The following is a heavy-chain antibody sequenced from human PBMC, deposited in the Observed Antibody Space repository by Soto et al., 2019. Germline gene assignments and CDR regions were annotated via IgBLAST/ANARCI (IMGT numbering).Heavy chain of an antibody. CDR2: IYYTGST. D-gene: IGHD1-26*01. J-gene: IGHJ5*02. V-gene: IGHV4-30-4*01. CDR1: SGSVSDGDYY. Sequence: SETLSLTCTVSSGSVSDGDYYWSWIRQPPGEGLEWIGYIYYTGSTYYNPALNSRVTISVDMSNNQFSLKLSSVAAADTAIYFCAAFSVVKATNVNWFDPWGQGTLVTVSS. CDR3: AAFSVVKATNVNWFDP.